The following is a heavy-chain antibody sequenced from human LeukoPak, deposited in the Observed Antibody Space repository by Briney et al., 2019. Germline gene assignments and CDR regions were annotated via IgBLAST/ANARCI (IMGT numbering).Heavy chain of an antibody. CDR1: GFTFSTYA. D-gene: IGHD1-26*01. Sequence: GGSLRLSCAASGFTFSTYAMHWVRQAPGKGLECVAVISFDGSNKYYADSVKGRFTISRDNSKNTLYLQMNSLRPEDTAVYYCARVSGNYQFDYWGQGTLVTVSS. V-gene: IGHV3-30*04. CDR3: ARVSGNYQFDY. J-gene: IGHJ4*02. CDR2: ISFDGSNK.